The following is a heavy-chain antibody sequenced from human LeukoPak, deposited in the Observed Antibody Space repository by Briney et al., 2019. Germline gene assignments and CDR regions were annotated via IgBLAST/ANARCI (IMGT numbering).Heavy chain of an antibody. V-gene: IGHV1-3*01. CDR1: GYTVTIYD. D-gene: IGHD3-10*01. J-gene: IGHJ6*02. CDR2: INAGSDNT. CDR3: ARNGGGLDV. Sequence: ASVKVSCKASGYTVTIYDMYWVRQAPGQRLEWMGRINAGSDNTKYSQKFQDRVTITRDASASTVYLELRSLKSEDTAVYYCARNGGGLDVWGQGTTVSVSS.